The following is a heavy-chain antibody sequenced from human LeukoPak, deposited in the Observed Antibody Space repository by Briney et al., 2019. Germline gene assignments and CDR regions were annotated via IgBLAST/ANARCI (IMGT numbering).Heavy chain of an antibody. J-gene: IGHJ4*02. CDR2: IKQDGSEK. V-gene: IGHV3-7*01. D-gene: IGHD2-2*02. CDR3: ARLTLGYCSSTSCYKESGFDY. CDR1: GFTFSSYW. Sequence: GGSLRLSCAASGFTFSSYWMSWVRQAPGKGLEWVANIKQDGSEKYYVDSVRGRFTISRDNAKNSLYLQMNSLRAEDTAVYYCARLTLGYCSSTSCYKESGFDYWGQGTLVTVSS.